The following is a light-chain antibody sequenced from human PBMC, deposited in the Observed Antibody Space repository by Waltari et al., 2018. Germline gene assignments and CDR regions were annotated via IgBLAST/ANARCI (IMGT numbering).Light chain of an antibody. V-gene: IGLV2-11*01. CDR1: SSNVGRYNY. Sequence: QSALTQPRSVSGSPGQSVTISCAGSSSNVGRYNYVSWYQLHPGKAPQLIIYDVSERPSGVPDRFSGSKSGNTASLTISGLQAEDEADYYCSSYADSHTEVFGTGTEITVL. J-gene: IGLJ1*01. CDR3: SSYADSHTEV. CDR2: DVS.